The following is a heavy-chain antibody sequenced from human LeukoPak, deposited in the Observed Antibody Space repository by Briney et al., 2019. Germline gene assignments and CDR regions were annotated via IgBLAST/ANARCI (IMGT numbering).Heavy chain of an antibody. CDR2: ISSNGGST. J-gene: IGHJ4*02. CDR3: VKGRVVPAAPLDY. D-gene: IGHD2-2*01. CDR1: GFTFSSYA. V-gene: IGHV3-64D*06. Sequence: PGGSLRLSCSASGFTFSSYAMHWVRQATGKGLEYVSAISSNGGSTYYADSVKGRFTISRDNSKNTLYLQMSSLRAEDTAVYYCVKGRVVPAAPLDYWGQGTLVTVSS.